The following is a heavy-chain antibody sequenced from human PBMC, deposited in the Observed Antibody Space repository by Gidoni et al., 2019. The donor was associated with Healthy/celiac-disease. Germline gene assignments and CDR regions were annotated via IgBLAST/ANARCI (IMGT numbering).Heavy chain of an antibody. CDR2: ISGSGGST. Sequence: EVQLLESGGGLVQPGGSLRPPFEAPGFTFSSYAMSWVRQAPGKGLEWVSAISGSGGSTYYADSVKGRFTISRDNSKNTLYLQMNSLRAEDTAVYYCAKDGNAGTTDWGQGTLVTVSS. D-gene: IGHD1-7*01. CDR3: AKDGNAGTTD. CDR1: GFTFSSYA. V-gene: IGHV3-23*01. J-gene: IGHJ4*02.